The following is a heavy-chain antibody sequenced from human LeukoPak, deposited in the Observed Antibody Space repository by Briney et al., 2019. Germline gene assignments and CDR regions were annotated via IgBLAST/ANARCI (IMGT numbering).Heavy chain of an antibody. CDR1: GFTISSSW. J-gene: IGHJ4*02. CDR3: AALPER. Sequence: GGSLRLSCGASGFTISSSWMHWVRQVPGKGLVWVSRINGNGETTIYADSVKGRFTISRDNAKNTLNLQMNSLRAEDTAVYYCAALPERWGQGTLVTVSS. D-gene: IGHD1-14*01. V-gene: IGHV3-74*01. CDR2: INGNGETT.